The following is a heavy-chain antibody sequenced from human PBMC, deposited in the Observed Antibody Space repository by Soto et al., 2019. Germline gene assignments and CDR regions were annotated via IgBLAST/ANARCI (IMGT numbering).Heavy chain of an antibody. CDR2: IIPIFGTA. D-gene: IGHD3-3*01. V-gene: IGHV1-69*13. J-gene: IGHJ6*02. CDR3: ARGVLRFFYYYGMDV. Sequence: SVKVSCKASGGTFSSYAISWVRQAPGQGLEWMGGIIPIFGTANYAQKFQGRVTITADESTSTAYMELSSLRSEDTAVYYCARGVLRFFYYYGMDVWGQGTTVTVSS. CDR1: GGTFSSYA.